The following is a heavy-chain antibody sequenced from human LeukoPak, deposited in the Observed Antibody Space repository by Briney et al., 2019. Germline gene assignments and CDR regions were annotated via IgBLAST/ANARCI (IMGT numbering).Heavy chain of an antibody. J-gene: IGHJ5*02. D-gene: IGHD2-8*01. V-gene: IGHV4-34*01. CDR1: GGSFSGYY. Sequence: PSETLSLTCAVYGGSFSGYYWSWIRQPPGKGLEWIGEINHSGSSNYNPSLKSRVTISVDTSKKQFSLKLSSVTAADTAVYYCARAQYCTNGVCYTNGWFDPWGQGTLVTVSS. CDR2: INHSGSS. CDR3: ARAQYCTNGVCYTNGWFDP.